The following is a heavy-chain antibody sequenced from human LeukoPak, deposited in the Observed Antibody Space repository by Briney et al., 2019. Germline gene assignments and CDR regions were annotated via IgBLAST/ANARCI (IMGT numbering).Heavy chain of an antibody. CDR2: INHSGST. Sequence: SETLSLTCAVYGGSFSGYYCSWIRQPPGKGLEWIGEINHSGSTNYNPSLKSRVTISVDTSKNQFSLRLSSVTAADTAVYYCARVNGAKYCSGGSCSRYYGMDVWGKGTTVTVSP. J-gene: IGHJ6*04. CDR1: GGSFSGYY. D-gene: IGHD2-15*01. V-gene: IGHV4-34*01. CDR3: ARVNGAKYCSGGSCSRYYGMDV.